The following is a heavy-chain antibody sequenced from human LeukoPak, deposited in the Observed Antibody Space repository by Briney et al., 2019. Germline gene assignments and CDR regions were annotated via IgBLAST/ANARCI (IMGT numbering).Heavy chain of an antibody. CDR2: IFGGGGT. J-gene: IGHJ3*02. CDR3: ARPYSSSARGVYDI. Sequence: GGSLRLSCAASGFTVSSNYMSWVRQAPGKGLEWVSVIFGGGGTYYGDSVRGRFTISRDNSKNTLYLQMNSLRAEDTAVYYCARPYSSSARGVYDIWGQGTMVIVSS. D-gene: IGHD6-13*01. CDR1: GFTVSSNY. V-gene: IGHV3-53*01.